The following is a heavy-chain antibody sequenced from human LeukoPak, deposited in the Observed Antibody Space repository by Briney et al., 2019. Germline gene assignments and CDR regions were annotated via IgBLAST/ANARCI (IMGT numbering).Heavy chain of an antibody. J-gene: IGHJ4*02. D-gene: IGHD6-13*01. CDR2: INHSGST. Sequence: SETLSLTCAVYGGSFRGYYWSWIRQPPGKGLEWIGEINHSGSTNYNPSLKSRVTISVDTSKNQFSLKLSSVTAADTAVYYCARGYAYSWSSSWSPGADFDYWGQGTLVTVSS. CDR3: ARGYAYSWSSSWSPGADFDY. V-gene: IGHV4-34*01. CDR1: GGSFRGYY.